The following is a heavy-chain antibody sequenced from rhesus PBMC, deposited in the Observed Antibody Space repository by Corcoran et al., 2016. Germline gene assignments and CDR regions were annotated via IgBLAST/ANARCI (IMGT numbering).Heavy chain of an antibody. Sequence: EVQLVQSGAEVKRPAESLKTSCKTSGYSCTCYWQSGGSRMHGKGREWWGGIRPTRAQTSDSPSFQGQNTRSADNSTRPASLVCSSLEASDSATYYWAKGAASHWYFDIWGPGAPITISS. J-gene: IGHJ2*01. CDR2: IRPTRAQT. V-gene: IGHV5-2*01. D-gene: IGHD6-19*01. CDR1: GYSCTCYW. CDR3: AKGAASHWYFDI.